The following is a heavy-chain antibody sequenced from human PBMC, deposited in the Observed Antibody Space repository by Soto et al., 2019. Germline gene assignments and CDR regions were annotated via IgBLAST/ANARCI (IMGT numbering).Heavy chain of an antibody. CDR3: AKARSCYGYDGMDV. V-gene: IGHV3-30*18. CDR2: VSHDGRNK. D-gene: IGHD3-16*01. J-gene: IGHJ6*02. Sequence: VQLVESGGGVVQPGRSLTLSCAAPEFTFSIYGMHWVRQAPGKGPEWVAVVSHDGRNKYYGDSVKGRFSVSREEAKNTVFLQMNSLRVDDTAVYYWAKARSCYGYDGMDVWGQGNMVTVSS. CDR1: EFTFSIYG.